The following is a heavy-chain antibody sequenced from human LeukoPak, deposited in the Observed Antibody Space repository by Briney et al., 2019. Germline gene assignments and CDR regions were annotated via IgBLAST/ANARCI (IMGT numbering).Heavy chain of an antibody. V-gene: IGHV1-3*01. D-gene: IGHD4-17*01. J-gene: IGHJ3*02. CDR2: INAGNGNT. CDR1: GYTFTSYA. CDR3: AREHGDYIGAFDI. Sequence: ASVKVSCKASGYTFTSYAMHWVRQAPGQRLEWMGWINAGNGNTKYSQKFQGRVTITRDTSASTAYMELSSLRSEDTAVYYCAREHGDYIGAFDIWGQGTMVTVSS.